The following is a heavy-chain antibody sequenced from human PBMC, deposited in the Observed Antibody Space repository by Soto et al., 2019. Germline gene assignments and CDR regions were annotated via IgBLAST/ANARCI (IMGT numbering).Heavy chain of an antibody. CDR3: ARRAVPAAKCGGDSYYFDY. Sequence: QLQLQESGPGLVKPSETLSLTCTVSGGSISSSSYYWGWIRQPPGKGLEWIGSIYYSGSTYYNPSLKSRVTISIDTSKNQFSLKLSSVTAADTAVYYCARRAVPAAKCGGDSYYFDYWGQGTLVTVSS. CDR1: GGSISSSSYY. CDR2: IYYSGST. V-gene: IGHV4-39*01. D-gene: IGHD2-21*01. J-gene: IGHJ4*02.